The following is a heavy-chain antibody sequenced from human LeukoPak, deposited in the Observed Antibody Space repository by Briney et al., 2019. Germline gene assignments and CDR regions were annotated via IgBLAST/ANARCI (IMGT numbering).Heavy chain of an antibody. D-gene: IGHD5-18*01. Sequence: GRSLRLSCAASGFTFTTYGMHWVRQPPGKGLEWVALISFDGSEKYYAESVKGRFTISRDNSKNTLYLQMNSLRAEDTAVYYCAKGRTAMVPGSWLDPWGQGTVVTVSS. J-gene: IGHJ5*02. CDR1: GFTFTTYG. CDR3: AKGRTAMVPGSWLDP. CDR2: ISFDGSEK. V-gene: IGHV3-30*18.